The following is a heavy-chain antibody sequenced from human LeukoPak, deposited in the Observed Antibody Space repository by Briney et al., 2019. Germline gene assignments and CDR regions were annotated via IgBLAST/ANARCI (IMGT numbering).Heavy chain of an antibody. Sequence: GGSLRLSCAASGFTFSSYSMNLVRQAPGRGLEWVSSISSSSSYIYYADSVKGRFTISRDNAKNSLYLQMNSLRAEDTAVYYCARGSSWYYFDYWGQGTLVTVSS. CDR2: ISSSSSYI. CDR3: ARGSSWYYFDY. D-gene: IGHD6-13*01. V-gene: IGHV3-21*01. CDR1: GFTFSSYS. J-gene: IGHJ4*02.